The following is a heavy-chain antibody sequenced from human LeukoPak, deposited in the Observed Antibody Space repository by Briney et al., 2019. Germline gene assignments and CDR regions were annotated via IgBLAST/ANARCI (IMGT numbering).Heavy chain of an antibody. CDR1: GYTFSSYG. Sequence: GASVKVSCKASGYTFSSYGIGWVRQAPGQGLEWMGWIATYNGKTKYAEKVQGRVTMTTDTSTTTAYMELRTLRSDDTAVYYCARDMVGLAADGNWFDPWGQGTLVTVSS. D-gene: IGHD6-13*01. J-gene: IGHJ5*02. CDR2: IATYNGKT. V-gene: IGHV1-18*01. CDR3: ARDMVGLAADGNWFDP.